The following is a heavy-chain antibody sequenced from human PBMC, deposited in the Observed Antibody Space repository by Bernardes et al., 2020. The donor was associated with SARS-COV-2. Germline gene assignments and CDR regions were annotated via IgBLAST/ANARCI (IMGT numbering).Heavy chain of an antibody. Sequence: GGSLRLSCAASGFNFTGYAIQWVRQPSGKGLEWIGRIRSKPQGYATTYAASLKGRFVISRDDSRNTAYLQIHSLKIEDTAVYYCTGDYLYWDQGTLVSVSS. V-gene: IGHV3-73*01. CDR3: TGDYLY. CDR1: GFNFTGYA. D-gene: IGHD4-17*01. CDR2: IRSKPQGYAT. J-gene: IGHJ4*02.